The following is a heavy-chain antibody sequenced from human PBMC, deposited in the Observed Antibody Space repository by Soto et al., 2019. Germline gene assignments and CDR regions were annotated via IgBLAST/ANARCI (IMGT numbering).Heavy chain of an antibody. J-gene: IGHJ4*02. Sequence: QLQLQESGPGLVKPSETLSLTCTVSGGSISSTSYYWVWIRQPPGKGLEWLGNIYHSGTTYYNPSLTSRVTISVDTSKNQFTLKLTSVTAADSAVYYCARHDYESGSYVRYWGQGTLVTVSS. V-gene: IGHV4-39*01. CDR1: GGSISSTSYY. D-gene: IGHD3-10*01. CDR3: ARHDYESGSYVRY. CDR2: IYHSGTT.